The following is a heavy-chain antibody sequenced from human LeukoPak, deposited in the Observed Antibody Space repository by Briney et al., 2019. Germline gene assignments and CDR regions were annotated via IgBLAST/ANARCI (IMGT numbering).Heavy chain of an antibody. CDR3: AKDEEAIVVVPAAISFYFDY. D-gene: IGHD2-2*02. CDR1: GFTFSSYA. CDR2: ISGSGGST. Sequence: GGSLRLSCAASGFTFSSYAMSWVRQAPGKGLEWVSAISGSGGSTYYADSVKGRFTISRDNSKNTLYLQMNSLRAEDTAVYYCAKDEEAIVVVPAAISFYFDYWGQGTLVTVSS. J-gene: IGHJ4*02. V-gene: IGHV3-23*01.